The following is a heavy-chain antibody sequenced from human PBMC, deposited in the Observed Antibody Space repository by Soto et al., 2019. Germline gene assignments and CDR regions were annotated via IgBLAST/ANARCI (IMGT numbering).Heavy chain of an antibody. CDR1: GYTFTSHG. CDR2: INAANGDT. Sequence: ASVNVSCKASGYTFTSHGIHWVRQAPEQRLEWIGWINAANGDTKHSPKFQGRVTITRATSASTAYMERSSLRSEDTAVYYCVRRQVSATGIDWFDPWGQGTLVTVS. CDR3: VRRQVSATGIDWFDP. J-gene: IGHJ5*02. V-gene: IGHV1-3*01. D-gene: IGHD6-13*01.